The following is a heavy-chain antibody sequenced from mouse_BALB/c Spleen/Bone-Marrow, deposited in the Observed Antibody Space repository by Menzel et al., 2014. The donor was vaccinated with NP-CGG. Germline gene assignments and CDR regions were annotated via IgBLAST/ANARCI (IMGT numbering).Heavy chain of an antibody. CDR1: GYTFSSYW. CDR2: IFPGSGST. V-gene: IGHV1-9*01. Sequence: VQLQQSGAELMKPGASVKISCKATGYTFSSYWIEWVKQRPGHGLEWIGEIFPGSGSTNYPEKFKGKVTITADTSSNTVYMQRSSLASEDSSVCYCARHYYGSGRFAYWGQGTLVTVSA. J-gene: IGHJ3*01. CDR3: ARHYYGSGRFAY. D-gene: IGHD1-1*01.